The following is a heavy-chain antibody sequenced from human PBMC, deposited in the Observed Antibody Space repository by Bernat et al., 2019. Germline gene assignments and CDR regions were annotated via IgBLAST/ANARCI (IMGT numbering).Heavy chain of an antibody. CDR2: INHSGST. V-gene: IGHV4-34*01. D-gene: IGHD3-16*02. Sequence: QVQLQQWGAGLLKPSETLSLTCAVYGWSFSGYYWSWIRQPPGKGLEWIGEINHSGSTNYNPSLKSRVTISVDTSKNQFSLKLSSVTAADTAVYYCARGFSATVYDYIWGSYRRSRYYFDYWGQGTLVTVSS. CDR1: GWSFSGYY. CDR3: ARGFSATVYDYIWGSYRRSRYYFDY. J-gene: IGHJ4*02.